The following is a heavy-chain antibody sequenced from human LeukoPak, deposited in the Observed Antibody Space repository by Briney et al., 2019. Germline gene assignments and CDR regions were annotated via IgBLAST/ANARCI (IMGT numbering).Heavy chain of an antibody. Sequence: SPSETLSLTCTVSGGSISSYYWSWIRQPPGKGLEWIGYIYHSGSTYYNPSLKSRVTISVDRSKNQFSLKLSSVTAADTAVYYCARSNYGGNSIAFTSIDYWGQGTLVTVSS. CDR1: GGSISSYY. CDR3: ARSNYGGNSIAFTSIDY. V-gene: IGHV4-59*12. J-gene: IGHJ4*02. D-gene: IGHD4-23*01. CDR2: IYHSGST.